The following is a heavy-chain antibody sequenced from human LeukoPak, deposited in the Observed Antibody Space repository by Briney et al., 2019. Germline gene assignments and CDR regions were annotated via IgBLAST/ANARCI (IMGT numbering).Heavy chain of an antibody. CDR2: ISGGSDAI. CDR1: GFTFSTYS. CDR3: ARLVAGEGYYFDY. D-gene: IGHD6-19*01. J-gene: IGHJ4*02. Sequence: GGSLRLSCAASGFTFSTYSMNWVRQAPGKGLEWVSYISGGSDAIYYADSVKGRFTISRDNAKNSLYLQMNSLRAEDTAVYYCARLVAGEGYYFDYWGQGTLVTVSS. V-gene: IGHV3-48*04.